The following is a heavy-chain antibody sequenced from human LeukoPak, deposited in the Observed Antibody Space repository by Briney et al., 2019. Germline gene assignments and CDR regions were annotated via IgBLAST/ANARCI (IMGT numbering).Heavy chain of an antibody. Sequence: GGSLRLSCVASGFTFSSYWMSWVRQAPGKGLEWVASIKQDGREKYYVDSVKGRFTISRDNAKNSLYLQMNSLRAEDTAVYYCATYYYDSSGYKLLDYWGQGTLVTVSS. J-gene: IGHJ4*02. V-gene: IGHV3-7*01. CDR2: IKQDGREK. D-gene: IGHD3-22*01. CDR3: ATYYYDSSGYKLLDY. CDR1: GFTFSSYW.